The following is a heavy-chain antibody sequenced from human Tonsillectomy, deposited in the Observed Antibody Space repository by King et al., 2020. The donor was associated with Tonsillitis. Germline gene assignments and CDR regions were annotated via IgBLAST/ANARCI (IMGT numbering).Heavy chain of an antibody. J-gene: IGHJ4*02. CDR2: ISYDGTNK. CDR1: GFLFSSYS. CDR3: ARGIAVIDPLDY. Sequence: VQLVQSGGGVFQPGRSLRLSCAASGFLFSSYSMHWVRQAPGKGLEWVATISYDGTNKHYLASVKGRFTISRDNSKSTLFLQMNSLRIEDTAVYSCARGIAVIDPLDYWGQGTLVTVSS. V-gene: IGHV3-30*14. D-gene: IGHD2-15*01.